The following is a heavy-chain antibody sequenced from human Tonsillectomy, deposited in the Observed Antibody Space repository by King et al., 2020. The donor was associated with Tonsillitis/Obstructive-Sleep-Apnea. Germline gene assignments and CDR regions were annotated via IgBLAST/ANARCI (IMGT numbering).Heavy chain of an antibody. Sequence: QLVESGGGVVQPGRSLRLSCAASGFAFSSYGMHWVRQAPGKGLEWVALIWYDGSNKYFADSVKGRFTISRDNSKNTLYRQMNSLRAEDTAVYYCARDFWDHHGSGSYIYWGQGTLVTVSS. CDR3: ARDFWDHHGSGSYIY. CDR2: IWYDGSNK. V-gene: IGHV3-33*01. CDR1: GFAFSSYG. J-gene: IGHJ4*02. D-gene: IGHD3-10*01.